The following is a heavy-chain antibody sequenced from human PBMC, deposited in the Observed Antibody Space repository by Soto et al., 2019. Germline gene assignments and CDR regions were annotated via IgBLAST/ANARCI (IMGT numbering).Heavy chain of an antibody. V-gene: IGHV3-48*02. J-gene: IGHJ4*02. CDR2: ITSSSDYI. D-gene: IGHD4-17*01. Sequence: EVQLVESGGGLVQPGGSLRLSCAASGFTFSTYCMNWVRQAPGKGLEWVSFITSSSDYIYYADSVKGRFTISRDNAKNSLYLQMNSLRDEDTAVYYCARDEDGDDDFDSWGQGTLVTVSS. CDR3: ARDEDGDDDFDS. CDR1: GFTFSTYC.